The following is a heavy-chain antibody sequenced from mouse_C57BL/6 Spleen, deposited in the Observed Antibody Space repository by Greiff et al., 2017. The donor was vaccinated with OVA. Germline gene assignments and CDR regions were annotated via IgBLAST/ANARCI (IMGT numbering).Heavy chain of an antibody. CDR3: ARLGSPYWYFDV. Sequence: QVQLQQPGAELVRPGSSVKLSCKASGYTFTSYWMHWVKQRPIQGLEWIGNIDPSDSETHYNQKFKDKATLTVDKSSSTAYMQLSSLTSEDSAVYYCARLGSPYWYFDVWGTGTTVTVSS. V-gene: IGHV1-52*01. J-gene: IGHJ1*03. CDR2: IDPSDSET. CDR1: GYTFTSYW. D-gene: IGHD1-1*01.